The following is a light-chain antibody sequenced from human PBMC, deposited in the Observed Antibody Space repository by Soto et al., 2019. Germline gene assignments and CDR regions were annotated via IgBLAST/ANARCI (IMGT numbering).Light chain of an antibody. J-gene: IGKJ1*01. CDR3: QQYNNWPT. Sequence: EIVLTQSPGTLSLSPGERATLSCRGSQSISSSSLAWYQQKPGQAPRLLIYGASTRATGIPARFSGIGSGTEFTLTIRSLKSEDFAVDDCQQYNNWPTFGQGTKGDIK. CDR1: QSISSS. V-gene: IGKV3-15*01. CDR2: GAS.